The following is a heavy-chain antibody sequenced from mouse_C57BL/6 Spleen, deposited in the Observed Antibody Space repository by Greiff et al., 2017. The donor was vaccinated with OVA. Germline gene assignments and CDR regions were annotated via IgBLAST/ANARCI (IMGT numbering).Heavy chain of an antibody. Sequence: EVQRVESGGGFVKPGGSLKLSCAASGFTFSDYGMHWVRQAPEKGLEWVAYISSGSSTIYYADTVKGRFTISRDNAKNTLFLQMTSLRAEDTARYYCARTLAPLYCDYWGQGTTLTVSS. J-gene: IGHJ2*01. V-gene: IGHV5-17*01. CDR1: GFTFSDYG. CDR2: ISSGSSTI. CDR3: ARTLAPLYCDY. D-gene: IGHD1-3*01.